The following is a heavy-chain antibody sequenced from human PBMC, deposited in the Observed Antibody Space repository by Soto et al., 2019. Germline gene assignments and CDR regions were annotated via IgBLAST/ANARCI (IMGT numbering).Heavy chain of an antibody. CDR3: ARHYASGTYSVDY. D-gene: IGHD3-10*01. V-gene: IGHV3-74*01. CDR1: GFTFSNYL. CDR2: INGDGSST. Sequence: EVQLVESGGDLVQPGGSLRLSCAASGFTFSNYLMHWVRQAPGKGLVGVSRINGDGSSTSYANSVKGRFTISRDNAKNTMYLQMNSLRDEDTAVYYFARHYASGTYSVDYWGQGTLVTVSS. J-gene: IGHJ4*02.